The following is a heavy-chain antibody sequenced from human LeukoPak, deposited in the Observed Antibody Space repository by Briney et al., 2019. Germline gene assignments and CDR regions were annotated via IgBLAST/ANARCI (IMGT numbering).Heavy chain of an antibody. J-gene: IGHJ5*02. CDR1: GFSFSSDW. V-gene: IGHV3-7*01. Sequence: GGSLRLSCGASGFSFSSDWMTCLRQAPGKGLEFVSNIEPAGSATFYADSVKGRFTISRDNTKNLLYLQMNSLTAEDSAVYHCGRFGYVSAVDTWGQGALVTVSS. CDR2: IEPAGSAT. CDR3: GRFGYVSAVDT. D-gene: IGHD2-15*01.